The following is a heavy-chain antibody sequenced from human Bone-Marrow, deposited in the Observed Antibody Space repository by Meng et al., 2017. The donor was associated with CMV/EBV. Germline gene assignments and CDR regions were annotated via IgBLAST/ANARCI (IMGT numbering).Heavy chain of an antibody. CDR1: GFTFSNYG. D-gene: IGHD1-26*01. CDR2: ISYDGSNK. CDR3: ARNGNSGSYYSLEY. V-gene: IGHV3-30*03. J-gene: IGHJ4*02. Sequence: LSCAASGFTFSNYGMQWVRQAPGKGLEWVALISYDGSNKYYAVSVKGRFTLSRVNSKYVQMSSLRVEDTAVHYCARNGNSGSYYSLEYWGQGTLVTVSS.